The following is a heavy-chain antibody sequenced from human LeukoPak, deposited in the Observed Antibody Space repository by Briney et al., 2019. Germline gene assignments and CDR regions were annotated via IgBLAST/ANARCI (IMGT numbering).Heavy chain of an antibody. Sequence: SETLSLTCTVSGGSFSSYYWSWIWQPPGKGLEWIGYIHSSGSTKFNPSLKSGVIISLDTSKNQFSLKLSSVTAADTAVYYCARHFREGSPNFDYWGQGTLVIVSS. V-gene: IGHV4-59*08. CDR2: IHSSGST. CDR3: ARHFREGSPNFDY. CDR1: GGSFSSYY. J-gene: IGHJ4*02.